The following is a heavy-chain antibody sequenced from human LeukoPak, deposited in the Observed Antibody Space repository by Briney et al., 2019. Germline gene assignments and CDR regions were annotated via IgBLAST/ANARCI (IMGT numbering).Heavy chain of an antibody. Sequence: GGSLRLSCAASGFTFSDYYMSWIRQAPGKGLEWVAVIWYGGSNKYYADSVKGRFTISRDNSKNTLYLQMNSLRAEDTAVYYCAKEGTRQNYYYYYYMDVWGKGTTVTVSS. CDR2: IWYGGSNK. V-gene: IGHV3-30*02. J-gene: IGHJ6*03. CDR3: AKEGTRQNYYYYYYMDV. CDR1: GFTFSDYY. D-gene: IGHD1-1*01.